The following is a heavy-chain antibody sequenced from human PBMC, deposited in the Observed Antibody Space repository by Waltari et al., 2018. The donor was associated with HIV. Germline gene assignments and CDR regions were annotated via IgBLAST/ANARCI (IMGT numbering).Heavy chain of an antibody. V-gene: IGHV3-49*05. CDR3: SRPSGPLHSHGMDV. D-gene: IGHD1-26*01. CDR1: GFRFGDCG. Sequence: VHLMESGGGLVRPGRSLRISCRGSGFRFGDCGLSWFRQAPGKGLEWVGFITSEAYGGTAEYAASVTGRFTISREDSKSTAYMQMNRLESEDTGVYFCSRPSGPLHSHGMDVWGQGTTVIVSS. J-gene: IGHJ6*02. CDR2: ITSEAYGGTA.